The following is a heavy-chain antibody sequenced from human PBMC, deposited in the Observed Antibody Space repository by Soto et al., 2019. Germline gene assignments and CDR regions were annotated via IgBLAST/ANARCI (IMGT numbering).Heavy chain of an antibody. CDR3: ARAGCSSTSCYRGGYYYYYMDV. D-gene: IGHD2-2*02. CDR2: ISSSGSTI. CDR1: GFTFSDYY. J-gene: IGHJ6*03. Sequence: QVQLVESGGGLVKPGGSLRLSCTASGFTFSDYYMSWIRQAPGKGLEWVSYISSSGSTIYYADSVKGRFTISRDNAKNSLYLQMNRLRAEDTAVYYCARAGCSSTSCYRGGYYYYYMDVWGKGTTVTVSS. V-gene: IGHV3-11*01.